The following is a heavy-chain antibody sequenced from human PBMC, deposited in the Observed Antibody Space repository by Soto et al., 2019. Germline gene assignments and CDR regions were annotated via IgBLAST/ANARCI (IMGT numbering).Heavy chain of an antibody. Sequence: SIRVPCKAYRYNFTSYAMHWVRQAPGQRLERMGWINAGNGNTKYSQKCQCRVNITRDTSASAAYMELNILRSEETAVYYGARERCSNTSCPGGYYGMGVWGQGTTVTAP. D-gene: IGHD2-2*01. CDR3: ARERCSNTSCPGGYYGMGV. CDR1: RYNFTSYA. CDR2: INAGNGNT. J-gene: IGHJ6*02. V-gene: IGHV1-3*01.